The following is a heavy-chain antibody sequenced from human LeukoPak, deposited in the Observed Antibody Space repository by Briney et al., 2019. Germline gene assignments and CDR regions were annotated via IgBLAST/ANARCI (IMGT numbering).Heavy chain of an antibody. CDR3: ASTFPYCGGGSCAL. J-gene: IGHJ4*02. CDR1: GFTFSSHL. CDR2: IKGDGTAP. D-gene: IGHD2-15*01. Sequence: GGSLRLSCAASGFTFSSHLMHWVRQAQGTGLVWVSSIKGDGTAPNYADSVKGRFTISRDNAKSTLYLQMNSLRAEDTAIYYCASTFPYCGGGSCALGGQGTLVTVSS. V-gene: IGHV3-74*01.